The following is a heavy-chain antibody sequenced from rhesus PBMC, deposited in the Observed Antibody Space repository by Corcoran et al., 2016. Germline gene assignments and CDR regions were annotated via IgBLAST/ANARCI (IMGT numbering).Heavy chain of an antibody. CDR2: SRDKSSNYET. D-gene: IGHD6-25*01. CDR3: RTAAATFDS. CDR1: GFMFSSSS. Sequence: EVQLVESGGGLVQPGGSLRLSCAASGFMFSSSSIHWVRQASGKGLEWGGRSRDKSSNYETGYDASVKGMFTISRDESKNTAYLQMNGLKTEDTAVYYCRTAAATFDSWGQGILVTVSS. V-gene: IGHV3-118*01. J-gene: IGHJ4*01.